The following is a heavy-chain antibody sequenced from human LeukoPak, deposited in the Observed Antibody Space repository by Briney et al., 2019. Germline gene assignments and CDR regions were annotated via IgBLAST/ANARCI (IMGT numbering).Heavy chain of an antibody. Sequence: ASVKVSCKAFGYTFTGYYIHWVRQAPGQGLEWMGRISSNSGSTKYTQKFQGRVTVTRDTSVSTVYMELSRLTSDDTAVYYCARVYGGNSAIDYWGQGTLVTLSS. CDR3: ARVYGGNSAIDY. D-gene: IGHD4-23*01. CDR1: GYTFTGYY. V-gene: IGHV1-2*06. CDR2: ISSNSGST. J-gene: IGHJ4*02.